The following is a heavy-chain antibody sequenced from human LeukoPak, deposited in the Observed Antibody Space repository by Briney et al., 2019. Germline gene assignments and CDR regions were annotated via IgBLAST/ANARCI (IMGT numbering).Heavy chain of an antibody. V-gene: IGHV3-30*02. CDR2: IRYDGSNK. J-gene: IGHJ6*03. CDR1: GFTFSSYG. Sequence: GGSLRLSCAASGFTFSSYGMHWVRQAPGKGLEWVAFIRYDGSNKYYADSVKGRFTISRDNAKNSLYLQMNSLRAEDTAVYYCARVMRVFGVVIQNPYYYYMDVWGKGTTVTVSS. CDR3: ARVMRVFGVVIQNPYYYYMDV. D-gene: IGHD3-3*01.